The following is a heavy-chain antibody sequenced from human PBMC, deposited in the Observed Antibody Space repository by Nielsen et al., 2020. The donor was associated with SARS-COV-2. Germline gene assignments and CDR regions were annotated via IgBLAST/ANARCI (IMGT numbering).Heavy chain of an antibody. CDR2: IYPGDSDT. V-gene: IGHV5-51*01. D-gene: IGHD3-10*01. CDR1: GYTFTTYW. CDR3: ARDSYGRD. Sequence: GGSLRLSCKTSGYTFTTYWIGWVRQMPGKGLEWMGIIYPGDSDTRYSPSFQGQVTMSADKSISTAYLQWSSLKASDTAMYYCARDSYGRDWGQGTLVTVSS. J-gene: IGHJ4*02.